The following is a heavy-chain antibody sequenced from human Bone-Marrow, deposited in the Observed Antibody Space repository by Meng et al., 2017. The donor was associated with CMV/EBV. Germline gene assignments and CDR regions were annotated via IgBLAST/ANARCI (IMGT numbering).Heavy chain of an antibody. D-gene: IGHD1-26*01. V-gene: IGHV3-21*01. J-gene: IGHJ4*02. CDR1: GFTFSSYS. CDR3: ARDVKLMGAVDY. CDR2: ISSSSSYI. Sequence: ESLKISCAAPGFTFSSYSMNWVRQAPGKGLEWVSSISSSSSYIYYADSVKGRFTISRDNAKNSLYLQINSLRAEDTAVYYCARDVKLMGAVDYWGQGTLVTVSS.